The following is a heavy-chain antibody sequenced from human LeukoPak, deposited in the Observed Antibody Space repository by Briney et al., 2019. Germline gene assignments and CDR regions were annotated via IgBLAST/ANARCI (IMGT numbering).Heavy chain of an antibody. CDR1: GFTSGTSW. Sequence: GGSLRLSCAASGFTSGTSWVSWVRQAPGKGLEWVANINQDGSAQYYVDSVKGRFTISRDNAKSSLYLQMNSLRAEDTAVYYCARSARWGQGTLVTVSS. CDR3: ARSAR. V-gene: IGHV3-7*01. J-gene: IGHJ4*02. CDR2: INQDGSAQ.